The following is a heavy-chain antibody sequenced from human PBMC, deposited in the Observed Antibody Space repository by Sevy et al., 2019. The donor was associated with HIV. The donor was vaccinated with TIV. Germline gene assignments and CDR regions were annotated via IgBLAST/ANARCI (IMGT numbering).Heavy chain of an antibody. D-gene: IGHD3-3*01. CDR2: ISRSGTTT. CDR3: ARDYDFWSGYTALSYYSLSYYYGMDV. V-gene: IGHV3-48*02. CDR1: GLNFSKYS. Sequence: GGSLRLSCAASGLNFSKYSFNWVRQAPEKGLEWISHISRSGTTTYYAESVKGRFTVSRDNAKNSLYLQMSSLRDEETAVYYCARDYDFWSGYTALSYYSLSYYYGMDVWGQGTTVTVS. J-gene: IGHJ6*02.